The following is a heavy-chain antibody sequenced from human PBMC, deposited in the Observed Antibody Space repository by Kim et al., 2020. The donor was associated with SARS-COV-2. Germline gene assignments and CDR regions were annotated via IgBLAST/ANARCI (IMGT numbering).Heavy chain of an antibody. Sequence: GGSLRLSCAASGFTFSSYAMSWVRQAPGKGLEWVSAISGSGGSTYYADSVKGRFTISRDNSKNTLYLQKNSLRAEDTAVYYCAKSDSSSWSYFDYWGQGTLVTVSS. CDR1: GFTFSSYA. J-gene: IGHJ4*02. CDR3: AKSDSSSWSYFDY. V-gene: IGHV3-23*01. CDR2: ISGSGGST. D-gene: IGHD6-13*01.